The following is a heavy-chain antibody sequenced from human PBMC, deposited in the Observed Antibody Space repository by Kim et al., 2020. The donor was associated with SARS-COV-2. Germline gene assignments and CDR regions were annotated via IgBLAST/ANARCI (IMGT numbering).Heavy chain of an antibody. V-gene: IGHV3-49*03. CDR2: IRSKRYDETT. D-gene: IGHD3-22*01. CDR1: GLNFADYA. CDR3: TSGPYYYDSAAYYHDY. Sequence: GGSLRLSCTTSGLNFADYAMSWSRQAPGKGLEWVAFIRSKRYDETTEYAASVKGRFIISRDDSKRIAYLQMNGLKTEDTAVYYCTSGPYYYDSAAYYHDYWGQGTLVTVSS. J-gene: IGHJ4*02.